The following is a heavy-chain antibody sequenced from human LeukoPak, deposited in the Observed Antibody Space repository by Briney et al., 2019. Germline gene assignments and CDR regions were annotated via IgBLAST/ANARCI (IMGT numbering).Heavy chain of an antibody. CDR2: ISSSSSYI. CDR3: ARVLDGYNPFDAFDI. V-gene: IGHV3-21*01. CDR1: GGSISSYY. D-gene: IGHD5-24*01. Sequence: ETLSLTCTVSGGSISSYYWSWIRQPPGKGLEWVSFISSSSSYIYYADSVKGRFTISRDNAKNSLYLQMNSLRAEDTAVYYCARVLDGYNPFDAFDIWGQGTMVTVSS. J-gene: IGHJ3*02.